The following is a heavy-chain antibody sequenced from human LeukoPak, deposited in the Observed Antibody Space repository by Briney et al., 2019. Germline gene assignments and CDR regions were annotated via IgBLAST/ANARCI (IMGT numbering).Heavy chain of an antibody. D-gene: IGHD4-17*01. CDR1: GYSFTNYW. CDR3: ATGASKVTTDFANY. Sequence: GESLTISCKGSGYSFTNYWISWVRQMPGKSLEWMGRIDPRDSYTKYSPSFEGHVTISVDRSISSAFLQRNSLKASDSAMYYCATGASKVTTDFANYWGQGTQVAVSS. CDR2: IDPRDSYT. J-gene: IGHJ4*02. V-gene: IGHV5-10-1*01.